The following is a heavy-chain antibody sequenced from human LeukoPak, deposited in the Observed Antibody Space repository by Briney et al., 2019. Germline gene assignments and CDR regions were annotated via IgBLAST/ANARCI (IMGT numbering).Heavy chain of an antibody. D-gene: IGHD2-15*01. V-gene: IGHV1-18*01. CDR1: GYTFTTYS. CDR3: ARDDSDVVVVAATFCAFDI. Sequence: GASVKVSCKASGYTFTTYSINWVRQAPGQGLEWMGWISAYNGNTNYAQKLQGRVTMTTDTSTSTAYMELRSLRSDDTAVYYCARDDSDVVVVAATFCAFDIWGQGTMVTVSS. CDR2: ISAYNGNT. J-gene: IGHJ3*02.